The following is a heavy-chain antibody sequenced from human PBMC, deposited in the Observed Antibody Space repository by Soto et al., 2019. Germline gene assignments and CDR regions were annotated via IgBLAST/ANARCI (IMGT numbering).Heavy chain of an antibody. CDR2: INAYNGNT. V-gene: IGHV1-18*01. CDR1: GYTFTSYG. CDR3: ASSVSSCSSTSCYSYYYYYMDV. D-gene: IGHD2-2*01. Sequence: ASVKVSCKASGYTFTSYGISWVRQAPGQGLEWMGWINAYNGNTSYAQKLQGRVTMTRNTSISTAYMELSSLRSEDTAVYYCASSVSSCSSTSCYSYYYYYMDVWGKGTTVTVSS. J-gene: IGHJ6*03.